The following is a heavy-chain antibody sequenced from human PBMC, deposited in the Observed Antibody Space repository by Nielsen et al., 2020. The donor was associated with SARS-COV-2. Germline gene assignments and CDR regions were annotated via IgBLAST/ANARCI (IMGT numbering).Heavy chain of an antibody. CDR2: ISGSGGST. CDR1: GFTFRSHA. J-gene: IGHJ3*02. D-gene: IGHD3-3*01. Sequence: GGSLRLSCAASGFTFRSHAMTWVRQAPGKGLEWVSVISGSGGSTYYADSVKGRFTISRDNSKSTLYLQMNSLRAEDTAVYYCAIIWSGYTDAFDIWGQGTMVTVSS. CDR3: AIIWSGYTDAFDI. V-gene: IGHV3-23*01.